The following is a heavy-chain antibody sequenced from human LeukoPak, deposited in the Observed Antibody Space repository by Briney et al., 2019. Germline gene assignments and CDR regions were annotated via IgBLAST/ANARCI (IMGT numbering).Heavy chain of an antibody. J-gene: IGHJ6*03. V-gene: IGHV3-23*01. CDR2: ISGSGGST. CDR3: AKAIRGFGELPYYYYMDV. D-gene: IGHD3-10*01. Sequence: PGGSLRLSCAASGFTFSSYGMSWVRQAPGKGLEWVSAISGSGGSTYYADSVKGRFTISRDNSKNTLYLQMNSLRAEDTAVYYCAKAIRGFGELPYYYYMDVWGKGTTVTISS. CDR1: GFTFSSYG.